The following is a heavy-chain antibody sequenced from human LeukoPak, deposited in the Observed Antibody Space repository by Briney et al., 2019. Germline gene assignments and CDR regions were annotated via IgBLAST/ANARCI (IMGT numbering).Heavy chain of an antibody. Sequence: GGSLRLSCAASGFTFSSYGMHWVRQAPGKGLEWVAVISYDGGSKCYADSVKGRFTISRDNSKNTLYLQMNSLRAEDTAVYYGGRFLGGLYTFDYWGQGTLVTVSS. CDR1: GFTFSSYG. CDR3: GRFLGGLYTFDY. V-gene: IGHV3-30*03. CDR2: ISYDGGSK. J-gene: IGHJ4*02. D-gene: IGHD3-16*01.